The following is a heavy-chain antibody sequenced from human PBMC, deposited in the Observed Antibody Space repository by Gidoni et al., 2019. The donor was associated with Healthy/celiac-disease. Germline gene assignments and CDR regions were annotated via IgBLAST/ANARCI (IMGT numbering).Heavy chain of an antibody. Sequence: QLQLQESGPGLVKPSEPLSLTCTVSGGSISSSSYYWGWIRQPPGKWLEWIGSIYYSGSTYYNPSLKSRVTISVDTSKNQFSLKLSSVTAADTAVYYCARDDRVSWEPVDWYFDLWGRGTLVTVSS. V-gene: IGHV4-39*07. CDR2: IYYSGST. D-gene: IGHD2-15*01. J-gene: IGHJ2*01. CDR3: ARDDRVSWEPVDWYFDL. CDR1: GGSISSSSYY.